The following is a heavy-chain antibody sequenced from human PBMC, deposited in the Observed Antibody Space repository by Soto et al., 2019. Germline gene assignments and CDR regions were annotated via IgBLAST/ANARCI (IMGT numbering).Heavy chain of an antibody. Sequence: QITLKESGPTLVKPTQTLTLTCTFSGFSLSTSGVGVGWIRQPPGKTLEWLALIYWDDDKHYSPSLKSRLTITKDTSKNQVVLTMTNMDPVDTATYYCARTSGSGTLRWFDPWGQGTLVTVSS. CDR3: ARTSGSGTLRWFDP. J-gene: IGHJ5*02. CDR2: IYWDDDK. CDR1: GFSLSTSGVG. V-gene: IGHV2-5*02. D-gene: IGHD3-10*01.